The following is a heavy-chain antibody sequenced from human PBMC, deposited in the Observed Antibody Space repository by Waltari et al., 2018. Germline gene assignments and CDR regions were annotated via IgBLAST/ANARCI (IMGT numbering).Heavy chain of an antibody. D-gene: IGHD1-7*01. Sequence: QVQLQESGPGLVKPSETLSLTCPDSGGPITSNNWRWIRQPPGKGLEWIGYISYSGSTNYDPSLKSRVTMSVDTSKNQFSLKLSSVTAADTAVYYCARHKAGTTADHWGQGTLVTVSS. CDR2: ISYSGST. CDR1: GGPITSNN. J-gene: IGHJ4*02. CDR3: ARHKAGTTADH. V-gene: IGHV4-59*08.